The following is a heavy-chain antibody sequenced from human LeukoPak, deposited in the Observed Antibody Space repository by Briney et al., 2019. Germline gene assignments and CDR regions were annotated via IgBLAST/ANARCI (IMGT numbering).Heavy chain of an antibody. D-gene: IGHD1-26*01. J-gene: IGHJ4*02. CDR1: GFTFSIYT. CDR2: ISSSSSYI. Sequence: GGSLRLSCAASGFTFSIYTINWVRQAPGKGLEWVSSISSSSSYIYYAGSVKGRLTITRDNAQNSLYLQMNSLRAEDTAVYYCARGDGRGSYKDYYFDYWGQGTLVTVSS. V-gene: IGHV3-21*01. CDR3: ARGDGRGSYKDYYFDY.